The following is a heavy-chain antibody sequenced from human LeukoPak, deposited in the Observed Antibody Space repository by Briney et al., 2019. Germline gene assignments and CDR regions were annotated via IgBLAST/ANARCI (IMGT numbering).Heavy chain of an antibody. V-gene: IGHV3-23*01. CDR1: GITLSNYG. Sequence: GGSLRLSCAVSGITLSNYGMSWVRQAPGKGLEWVAGISDRGGSTKYADSVKGRFTIARDNRKNTQYLQTNSLRAEDTAVYFCAKRGVVIRVILVGFHKEAYYFESWGQGALVTVSS. CDR3: AKRGVVIRVILVGFHKEAYYFES. CDR2: ISDRGGST. D-gene: IGHD3/OR15-3a*01. J-gene: IGHJ4*02.